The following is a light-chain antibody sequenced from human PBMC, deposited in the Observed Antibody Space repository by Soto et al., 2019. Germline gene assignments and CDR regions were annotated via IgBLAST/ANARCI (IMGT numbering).Light chain of an antibody. CDR2: SNN. J-gene: IGLJ2*01. CDR3: AAWDDSLNGVV. CDR1: SSNIGSKT. Sequence: QSVLTQPPSASGTPGQRVTISCSGSSSNIGSKTVNWYQQLPGTAPKPLIYSNNQRPSGVPDRFSGSKSGTSASLAISGLQSEYEADYYCAAWDDSLNGVVFGGGTKLTVL. V-gene: IGLV1-44*01.